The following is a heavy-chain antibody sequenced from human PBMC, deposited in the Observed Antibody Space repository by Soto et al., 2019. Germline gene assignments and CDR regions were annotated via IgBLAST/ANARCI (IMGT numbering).Heavy chain of an antibody. CDR2: MNAKSGDT. J-gene: IGHJ6*02. D-gene: IGHD3-16*01. Sequence: QAHLEQSGAELKRPGASVKVSCKASGYTFSYFDINWLRQASGQGPEWMGWMNAKSGDTFFAQRFQGKFNMTWDTSLSTAYMGVGSLTSDDTAIYYCARGNPFNYAGFDVWGQGTTVAVSS. CDR3: ARGNPFNYAGFDV. CDR1: GYTFSYFD. V-gene: IGHV1-8*01.